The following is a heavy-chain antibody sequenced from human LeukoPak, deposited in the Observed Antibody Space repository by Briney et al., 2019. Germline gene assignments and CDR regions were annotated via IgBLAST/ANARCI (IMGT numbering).Heavy chain of an antibody. Sequence: GGSLRLSCAASGFTFSSYAMSWVRQAPGKGPEWVSAISGSGGSTYYADSVKGRFTISRDNSKNTLYLQMNSLRAEDTAVYYCVKVRYKYCSSTSCYIDYWGQGTLVTVSS. CDR1: GFTFSSYA. J-gene: IGHJ4*02. CDR3: VKVRYKYCSSTSCYIDY. V-gene: IGHV3-23*01. CDR2: ISGSGGST. D-gene: IGHD2-2*02.